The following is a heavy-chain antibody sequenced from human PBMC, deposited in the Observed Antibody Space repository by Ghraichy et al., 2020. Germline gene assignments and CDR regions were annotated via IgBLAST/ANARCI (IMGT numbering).Heavy chain of an antibody. CDR3: ARAALGGSYPFDY. CDR1: GFTFSSFA. Sequence: GGSLRLSCAASGFTFSSFAMNWVRQAPGKGLEWVSTISGSGSSPYYADSVKGRFTISRDNSKNTLYLQMNSLRAEDTAVYYCARAALGGSYPFDYWGQGTLVTVSS. J-gene: IGHJ4*02. D-gene: IGHD1-26*01. V-gene: IGHV3-23*01. CDR2: ISGSGSSP.